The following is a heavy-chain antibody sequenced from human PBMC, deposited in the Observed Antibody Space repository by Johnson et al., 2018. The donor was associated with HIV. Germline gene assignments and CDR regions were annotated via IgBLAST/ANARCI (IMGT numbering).Heavy chain of an antibody. V-gene: IGHV3-66*01. CDR2: IYSGGST. Sequence: VQLVESGGGLVQPGGSLRLSCAAFGFTVSSNYMSWVRQAPGKGLEWVSVIYSGGSTYYADSVKGRFTISRDNSKNTLYLHMNRLRAEDTAVYYCARDQSNGWNRGAFDIWGQGTVVTVSS. CDR1: GFTVSSNY. D-gene: IGHD6-19*01. CDR3: ARDQSNGWNRGAFDI. J-gene: IGHJ3*02.